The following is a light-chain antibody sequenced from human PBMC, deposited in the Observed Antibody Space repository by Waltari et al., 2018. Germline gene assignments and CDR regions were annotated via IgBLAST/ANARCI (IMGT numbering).Light chain of an antibody. V-gene: IGLV2-23*02. Sequence: QSALTQPASVSGSPGQSITISCTGTSSDVGSYNLVSWYQHRPGKAPKLIIYGVSKRPSGVSNRFSGSKSGNTASLTSSGLRTEDEADYYCCSYAGGSAFVFGTGTKITVL. CDR3: CSYAGGSAFV. CDR1: SSDVGSYNL. J-gene: IGLJ1*01. CDR2: GVS.